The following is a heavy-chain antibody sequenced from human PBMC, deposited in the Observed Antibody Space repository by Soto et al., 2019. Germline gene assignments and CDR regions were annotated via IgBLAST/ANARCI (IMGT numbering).Heavy chain of an antibody. CDR1: GYSFTTYW. Sequence: PGESLKISCKGSGYSFTTYWIGWLRQMPGKGLEWMGIIYPGDSDTRYSPSFQGQVTISADRSTSTAYLQWSSLKASDTAIYYCARGLDLPGYCSADSCHPGAFDIWGQGTMVTVSS. V-gene: IGHV5-51*01. D-gene: IGHD2-15*01. CDR2: IYPGDSDT. CDR3: ARGLDLPGYCSADSCHPGAFDI. J-gene: IGHJ3*02.